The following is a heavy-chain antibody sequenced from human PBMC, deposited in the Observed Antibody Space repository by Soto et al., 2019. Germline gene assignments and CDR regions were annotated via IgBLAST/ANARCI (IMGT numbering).Heavy chain of an antibody. V-gene: IGHV3-23*01. CDR3: ARKVPGSTTRPDYWYFDL. CDR2: ISGGGDAT. J-gene: IGHJ2*01. D-gene: IGHD3-10*01. CDR1: GFTFIRYA. Sequence: EVQLLESGGGLVQPGGSLRLSCAASGFTFIRYAMNWVRQAPGKGLQWVSAISGGGDATFYADSVKGRFTISRDNSRNTVTLQMNSLGADDTAVYYCARKVPGSTTRPDYWYFDLWGRGTLVTVSS.